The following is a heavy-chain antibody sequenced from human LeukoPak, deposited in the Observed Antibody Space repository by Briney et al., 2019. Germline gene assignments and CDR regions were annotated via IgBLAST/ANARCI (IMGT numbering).Heavy chain of an antibody. CDR3: ARALSSRGWYYFDY. V-gene: IGHV3-21*01. Sequence: GGSLRLSCAASGFTFSSYSMNWVRQAPGKGLEWVSSISSSSYIYYADSVKGRFTISRDNAKNSLYLQMNSLRAEDTAVYYCARALSSRGWYYFDYWGQGTLVTVSS. D-gene: IGHD6-13*01. CDR1: GFTFSSYS. J-gene: IGHJ4*02. CDR2: ISSSSYI.